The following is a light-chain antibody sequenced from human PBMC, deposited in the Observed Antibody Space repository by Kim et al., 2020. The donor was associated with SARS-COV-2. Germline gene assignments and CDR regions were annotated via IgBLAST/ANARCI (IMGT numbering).Light chain of an antibody. CDR2: DAS. J-gene: IGKJ1*01. CDR3: QQYKSYWT. Sequence: DRVTSTSRASQRISSWLAWYQQKPEKAPKRLIYDASSLKSGGPSRFSGGGSGTEFSLTITSLQPDDSATYYCQQYKSYWTFGQGTKV. V-gene: IGKV1-5*01. CDR1: QRISSW.